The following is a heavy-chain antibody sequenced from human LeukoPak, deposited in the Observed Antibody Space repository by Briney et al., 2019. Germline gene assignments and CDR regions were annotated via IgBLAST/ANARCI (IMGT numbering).Heavy chain of an antibody. V-gene: IGHV4-59*11. J-gene: IGHJ6*03. D-gene: IGHD3-3*01. CDR1: GGSISSHY. CDR3: ARAYEGTDFWRKWSKSYYYMDV. CDR2: IYYSGST. Sequence: SGTLSLTCTVSGGSISSHYWSWIRQPPGKGLEWIGYIYYSGSTNYNPSLKSRVTISVDTSKNQFSLKLSSVTAADTAVYYCARAYEGTDFWRKWSKSYYYMDVWGKGTTVTVSS.